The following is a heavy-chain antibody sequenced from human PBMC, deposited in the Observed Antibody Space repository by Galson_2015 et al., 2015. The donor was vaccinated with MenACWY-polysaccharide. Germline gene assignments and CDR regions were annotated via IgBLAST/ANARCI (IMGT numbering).Heavy chain of an antibody. CDR1: GFTFSSYA. D-gene: IGHD2/OR15-2a*01. V-gene: IGHV3-30-3*01. CDR2: ISYDGSNK. CDR3: ARTYCSRTTCYGMDV. Sequence: SLRLSCAASGFTFSSYAIHWVRQAPGKGLEWVAIISYDGSNKYYADSVKGQFTISRDNSKNTMYLQMNSLKSDDTAVYYCARTYCSRTTCYGMDVWGQGTTVTVYS. J-gene: IGHJ6*02.